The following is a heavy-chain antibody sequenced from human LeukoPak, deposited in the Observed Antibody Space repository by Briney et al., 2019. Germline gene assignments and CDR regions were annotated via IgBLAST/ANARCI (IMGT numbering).Heavy chain of an antibody. J-gene: IGHJ6*02. CDR3: ARDKIVMVAGGVWEYYYGLDV. D-gene: IGHD2-15*01. CDR1: GFTFSSYS. Sequence: PGGSLRLSCAASGFTFSSYSMNWVRQAPGKGLEWVSSISSSSSYIYYADSVKGRFTISRDNAKNSLYLQMNSLRAEDTAVYYCARDKIVMVAGGVWEYYYGLDVWGQGTTVTVSS. CDR2: ISSSSSYI. V-gene: IGHV3-21*01.